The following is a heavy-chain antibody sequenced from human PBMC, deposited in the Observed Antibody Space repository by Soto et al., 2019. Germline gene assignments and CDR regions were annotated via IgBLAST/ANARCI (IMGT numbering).Heavy chain of an antibody. V-gene: IGHV3-23*01. Sequence: PGGSLRLSCAASGSTFSSYAMSWVRQAPGKGLEWVSAISGSGGSTYYADSVKGRFTISRDNSKNTLYLQMNSLRAEDTAVYYCAKGRPPPGQYYYYGMDVWGQGTTVTVSS. CDR3: AKGRPPPGQYYYYGMDV. CDR2: ISGSGGST. J-gene: IGHJ6*02. D-gene: IGHD6-6*01. CDR1: GSTFSSYA.